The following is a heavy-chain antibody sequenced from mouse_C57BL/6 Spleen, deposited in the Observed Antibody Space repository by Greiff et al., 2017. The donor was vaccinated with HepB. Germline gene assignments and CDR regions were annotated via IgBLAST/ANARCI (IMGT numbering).Heavy chain of an antibody. Sequence: VQLQQPGAELVKPGASVKLSCKASAYTFTSYRMHWVKQRPGQGLEWIGMIHPNSGSTNYNEKFKSRATLTVDKSSSTAYMQLSSLTSEDSAVYYCARRRNDYGFDYWGQGTTLTVSS. J-gene: IGHJ2*01. CDR2: IHPNSGST. D-gene: IGHD2-4*01. CDR1: AYTFTSYR. CDR3: ARRRNDYGFDY. V-gene: IGHV1-64*01.